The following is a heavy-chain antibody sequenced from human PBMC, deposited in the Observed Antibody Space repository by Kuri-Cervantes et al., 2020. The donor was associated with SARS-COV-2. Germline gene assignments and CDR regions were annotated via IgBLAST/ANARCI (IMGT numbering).Heavy chain of an antibody. V-gene: IGHV3-30*02. CDR1: GFTFSSYG. Sequence: GESLKISCAASGFTFSSYGMHWVRQAPGKGLEWVAFIRYDGSNKYYADSVKGRFTISRDNSKNTLYLQMNSLRAEDTAVYYCAKGIAVAGTGGFDYWGRGTLVTVSS. CDR2: IRYDGSNK. CDR3: AKGIAVAGTGGFDY. D-gene: IGHD6-19*01. J-gene: IGHJ4*02.